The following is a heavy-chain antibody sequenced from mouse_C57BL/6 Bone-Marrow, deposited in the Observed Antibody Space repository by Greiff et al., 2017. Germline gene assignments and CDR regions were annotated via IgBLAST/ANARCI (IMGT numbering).Heavy chain of an antibody. CDR1: GYTFTSYW. V-gene: IGHV1-72*01. Sequence: QVQLKQPGAELVKPGASVKLSCKASGYTFTSYWMHWVKQRPGRGLEWIGRIDPNSGGTKYNEKFKSKATLTVDKPSSTAYMQLSSLTSEDSAVYYCAFYYYGSSYVRGYFDYWGQGTTLTVSS. CDR3: AFYYYGSSYVRGYFDY. J-gene: IGHJ2*01. D-gene: IGHD1-1*01. CDR2: IDPNSGGT.